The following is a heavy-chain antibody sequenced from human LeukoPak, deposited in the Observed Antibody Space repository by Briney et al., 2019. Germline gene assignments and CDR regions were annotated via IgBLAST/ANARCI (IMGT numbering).Heavy chain of an antibody. V-gene: IGHV3-23*01. CDR2: ISGSGGST. D-gene: IGHD3-3*01. J-gene: IGHJ4*02. CDR1: GFTFSSYW. CDR3: AKGGRGVTIFGVVIAPPAHFDY. Sequence: GGSLRLSCAASGFTFSSYWMSWVRQAPGKGLEWVSAISGSGGSTYYADSVKGRFTISRDNSKNTLYLQMNSLSAEDTAVYYCAKGGRGVTIFGVVIAPPAHFDYWGQGTLVTVSS.